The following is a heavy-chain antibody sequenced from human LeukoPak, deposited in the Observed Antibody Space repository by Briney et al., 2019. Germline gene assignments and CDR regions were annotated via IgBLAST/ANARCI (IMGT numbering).Heavy chain of an antibody. Sequence: GGSLRLSCAASGFTFSNAWMSWVRQAPGKGLEWVGRIKSKTDGGTTDYAAPVKGRFTISRDDSKNTLYLQMNSLKTEDTAVYYCTNPGDGPIPYYYMDVWGKGTTVTISS. J-gene: IGHJ6*03. CDR2: IKSKTDGGTT. CDR3: TNPGDGPIPYYYMDV. CDR1: GFTFSNAW. V-gene: IGHV3-15*01.